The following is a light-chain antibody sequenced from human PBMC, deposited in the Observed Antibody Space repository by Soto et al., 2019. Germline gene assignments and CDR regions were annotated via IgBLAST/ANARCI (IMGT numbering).Light chain of an antibody. J-gene: IGLJ2*01. CDR1: SSDVGGFLY. CDR3: SSYSSSSTLVV. Sequence: QSALTQPASVYGSPGQSITISCTGTSSDVGGFLYVSWFQQHPGKAPKLMIYAVSNRPSGISNRFSGSKSGNTASLTISGLQAEDEADYYCSSYSSSSTLVVFGGGTKLTVL. V-gene: IGLV2-14*01. CDR2: AVS.